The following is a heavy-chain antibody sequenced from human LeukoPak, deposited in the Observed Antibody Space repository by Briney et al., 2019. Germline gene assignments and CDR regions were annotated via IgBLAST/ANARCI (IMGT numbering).Heavy chain of an antibody. CDR2: ISGSGGST. J-gene: IGHJ4*02. CDR3: ARALVGAATADY. Sequence: GGSLRLSCAASGFTFSSYAMSWVRQAPGKGLAWVSVISGSGGSTYYADSVKGRFTISRDNSKDTLYLQMNSLSAEDTAVYYCARALVGAATADYWGQGTLVTVSS. CDR1: GFTFSSYA. D-gene: IGHD1-26*01. V-gene: IGHV3-23*01.